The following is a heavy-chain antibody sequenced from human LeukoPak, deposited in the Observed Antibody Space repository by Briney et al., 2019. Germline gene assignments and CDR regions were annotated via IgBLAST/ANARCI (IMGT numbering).Heavy chain of an antibody. D-gene: IGHD3-22*01. Sequence: GGSLRFYCAASGFTFDDYGMSWVRQAPGKGLEWVSGINWNGGSTGYADSVKGRFTISRDNAKNSLYLQMNSLRAEDTDLHYCARDRRYYYDSSGYPEYFQHWGQGTLVTVSS. V-gene: IGHV3-20*04. CDR2: INWNGGST. CDR3: ARDRRYYYDSSGYPEYFQH. J-gene: IGHJ1*01. CDR1: GFTFDDYG.